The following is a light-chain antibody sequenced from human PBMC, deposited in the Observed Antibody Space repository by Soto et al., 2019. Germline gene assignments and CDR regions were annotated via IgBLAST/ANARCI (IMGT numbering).Light chain of an antibody. CDR3: QQRRNWPSVT. CDR1: QSVSSF. Sequence: EIVLTQSPATLSLSPGEGATLSCRASQSVSSFLAWYQQKPGQAPRLLIYDASNRATGIPARFSGSGSGQDFTLTISSLEPEDFAVYYCQQRRNWPSVTFGQGTRLEIK. J-gene: IGKJ5*01. CDR2: DAS. V-gene: IGKV3-11*01.